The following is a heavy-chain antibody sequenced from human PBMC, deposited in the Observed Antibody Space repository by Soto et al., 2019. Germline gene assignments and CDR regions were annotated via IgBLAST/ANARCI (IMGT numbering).Heavy chain of an antibody. Sequence: SVKVSCKASGGTFSSYAISWVRQAPGQGLEWMGGIIPIFGTANYAQKFQGRVTITADESTNTAYMELSSLRSEDTAVYYCARSLRLRYFDWPQEDYWGQGTLVTVSS. CDR3: ARSLRLRYFDWPQEDY. V-gene: IGHV1-69*13. CDR2: IIPIFGTA. J-gene: IGHJ4*02. D-gene: IGHD3-9*01. CDR1: GGTFSSYA.